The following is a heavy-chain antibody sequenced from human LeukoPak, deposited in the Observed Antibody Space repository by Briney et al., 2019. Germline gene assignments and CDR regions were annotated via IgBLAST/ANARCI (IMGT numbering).Heavy chain of an antibody. CDR1: GFTFSGST. CDR2: IRSKTNSYAT. J-gene: IGHJ4*02. V-gene: IGHV3-73*01. D-gene: IGHD2-8*01. CDR3: AKDPDCTSGVCYTFFDY. Sequence: GGSLRLSCAASGFTFSGSTMNWVRQASGKGLEWVGLIRSKTNSYATAYAASVNGRFTISRDDSKSTAYLQMNSLRAEDTAVYYCAKDPDCTSGVCYTFFDYWGQGTLVTVSS.